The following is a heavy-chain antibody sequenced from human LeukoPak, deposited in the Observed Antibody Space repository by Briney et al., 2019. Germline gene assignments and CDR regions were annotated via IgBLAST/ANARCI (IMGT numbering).Heavy chain of an antibody. D-gene: IGHD5-12*01. Sequence: SETLSLTCTASGGSVSSYYWSWIRQPPGKGLEWIGYIYYSGSTNYNPSLKSRVTISVDTSKNQFSLKLSSVTAADTAVYYCARQYGGYSLWGQGTLVTVSS. CDR1: GGSVSSYY. V-gene: IGHV4-59*02. J-gene: IGHJ4*02. CDR2: IYYSGST. CDR3: ARQYGGYSL.